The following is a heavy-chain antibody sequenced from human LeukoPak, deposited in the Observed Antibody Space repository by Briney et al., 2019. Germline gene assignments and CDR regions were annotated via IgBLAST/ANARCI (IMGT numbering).Heavy chain of an antibody. V-gene: IGHV3-74*01. CDR3: ARDAFRGNSY. D-gene: IGHD3-16*01. CDR2: INGDGSSI. Sequence: PGGSLRLSCVASGFTFSSYWMHWVRQVPGKGLVWVSRINGDGSSISYADSVKGRFTISRDNAKNTLYLEMNSLRVEDTAVYYCARDAFRGNSYWGQGTLVTVSS. CDR1: GFTFSSYW. J-gene: IGHJ4*02.